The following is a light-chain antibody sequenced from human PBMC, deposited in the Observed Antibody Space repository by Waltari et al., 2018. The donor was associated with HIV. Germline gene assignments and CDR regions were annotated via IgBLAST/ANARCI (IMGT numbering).Light chain of an antibody. CDR2: EVN. CDR3: SSYTRSRGHV. V-gene: IGLV2-14*01. J-gene: IGLJ1*01. Sequence: QSALTQPASVSGSPGQSSTTACTGPRKDVGGYDYVSWYQQHPGKAPKLMIYEVNSRASGVSNRFSGSKSGYMASLTISGLQPDDEAEYFCSSYTRSRGHVSGTGTTVTVL. CDR1: RKDVGGYDY.